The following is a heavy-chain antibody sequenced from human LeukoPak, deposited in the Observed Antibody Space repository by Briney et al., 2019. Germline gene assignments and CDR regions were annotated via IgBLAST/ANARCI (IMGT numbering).Heavy chain of an antibody. J-gene: IGHJ3*02. CDR2: IIPILGIA. CDR1: GGTFSSYA. CDR3: ATYFAAYMIGRAFDI. Sequence: GASVKVSCKASGGTFSSYAISWVRQAPGQGLEWVGRIIPILGIANYAQKFQGRVTITADKSTSTAYMELSSLRSEDTAVYYCATYFAAYMIGRAFDIWGQGTMVTVSS. D-gene: IGHD3-22*01. V-gene: IGHV1-69*04.